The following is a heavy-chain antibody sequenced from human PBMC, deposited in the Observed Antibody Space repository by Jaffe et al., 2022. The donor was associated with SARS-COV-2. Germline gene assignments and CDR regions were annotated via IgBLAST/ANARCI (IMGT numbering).Heavy chain of an antibody. CDR2: IGRNGEGA. CDR3: DKDLHTHPDY. D-gene: IGHD5-18*01. V-gene: IGHV3-64D*09. Sequence: EVKLVESGGGLVQPGGSLRLSCIASGFALSTFSMHWVRRTPGTGLEYISGIGRNGEGAYYADSVRGRFIISRDNSKNTLYLQMNNLRPEDTAIYYCDKDLHTHPDYWGQGTLVTVSS. J-gene: IGHJ4*02. CDR1: GFALSTFS.